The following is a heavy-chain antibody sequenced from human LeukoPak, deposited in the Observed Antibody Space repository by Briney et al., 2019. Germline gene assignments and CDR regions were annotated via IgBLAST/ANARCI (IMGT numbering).Heavy chain of an antibody. Sequence: SETLSLTCTVSGGSIGTHYWSWIRQPAGKGLEWIGRISSGGTNYNPSLKSRVTMSVDTSKNQFSLKLSSVTAADTAVYYCARDVPYCTNGVCYVRDYYYHMDVWGKGTTVTVSS. CDR1: GGSIGTHY. D-gene: IGHD2-8*01. V-gene: IGHV4-4*07. CDR3: ARDVPYCTNGVCYVRDYYYHMDV. CDR2: ISSGGT. J-gene: IGHJ6*03.